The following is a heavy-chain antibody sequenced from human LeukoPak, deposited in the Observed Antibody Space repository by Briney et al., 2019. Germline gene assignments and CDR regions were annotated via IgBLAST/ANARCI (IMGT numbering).Heavy chain of an antibody. V-gene: IGHV1-69*04. CDR3: ARDGGIVGATSALDY. J-gene: IGHJ4*02. D-gene: IGHD1-26*01. Sequence: GASVKVSCKASGGTFSSYAISWVRQAPGQGLEWMGRIIPIFGIANYAQKFQGRVTITADKSTSTAYMELSSLRSEDTAVYYCARDGGIVGATSALDYWGQGTLVTVSS. CDR2: IIPIFGIA. CDR1: GGTFSSYA.